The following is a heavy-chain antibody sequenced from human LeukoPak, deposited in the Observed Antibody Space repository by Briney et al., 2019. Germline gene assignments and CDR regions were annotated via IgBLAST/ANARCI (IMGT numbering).Heavy chain of an antibody. CDR3: ATDPDYYDSSGYYSQH. D-gene: IGHD3-22*01. CDR2: FDPEDGET. CDR1: GYTLTELS. V-gene: IGHV1-24*01. J-gene: IGHJ1*01. Sequence: ASVKVSCTVSGYTLTELSMLWVRQAPGKGLEWMGGFDPEDGETIYAQKFQGRVTVTEDTSTDTAYMELSSLRSEDTAVYYCATDPDYYDSSGYYSQHWGQGTLVTVSS.